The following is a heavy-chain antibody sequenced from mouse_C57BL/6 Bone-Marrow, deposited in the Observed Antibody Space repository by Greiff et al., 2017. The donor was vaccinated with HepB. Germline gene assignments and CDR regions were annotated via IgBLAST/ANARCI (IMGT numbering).Heavy chain of an antibody. D-gene: IGHD4-1*01. V-gene: IGHV1-50*01. J-gene: IGHJ3*01. Sequence: QVQLQQPGAELVKPGASVKLSCKASGYTFTSYWMQWVKQRPGQGLEWIGEIDPSDSYTNYNQKFKGKATLTVDTSYSTAYMQLSSLTSEDSAVYYCAREGITGTGFAYWGQGTLVTVSA. CDR1: GYTFTSYW. CDR2: IDPSDSYT. CDR3: AREGITGTGFAY.